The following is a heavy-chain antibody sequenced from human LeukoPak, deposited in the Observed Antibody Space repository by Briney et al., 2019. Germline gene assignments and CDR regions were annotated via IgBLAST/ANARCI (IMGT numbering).Heavy chain of an antibody. CDR3: ARDPGYSGNSGIDY. J-gene: IGHJ4*02. Sequence: GGSLRLSCAASGFTFSSYAMHWVRQAPGKGLEWVAVISYDGSNKYYADSVKGRFTIPRDNSKNTLYLQMNSLRAEDTAVYYCARDPGYSGNSGIDYWGQGTLVTVSS. CDR2: ISYDGSNK. D-gene: IGHD5-12*01. CDR1: GFTFSSYA. V-gene: IGHV3-30*04.